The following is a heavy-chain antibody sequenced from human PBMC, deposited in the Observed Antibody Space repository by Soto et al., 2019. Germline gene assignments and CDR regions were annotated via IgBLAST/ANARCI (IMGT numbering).Heavy chain of an antibody. D-gene: IGHD3-3*01. CDR3: ARDRGNFGVVLADFYQYGMDV. CDR2: IHYTGST. J-gene: IGHJ6*02. CDR1: GDSVTSGSIY. V-gene: IGHV4-61*03. Sequence: QVQLQESGPGLVKPSETLSLTCTVSGDSVTSGSIYWSWIRQPPGKGLEWIGYIHYTGSTNYNPSHNGRVAISVDTSKNHFSLTLSSVTAADTAVYYCARDRGNFGVVLADFYQYGMDVWGQGTAVTVSS.